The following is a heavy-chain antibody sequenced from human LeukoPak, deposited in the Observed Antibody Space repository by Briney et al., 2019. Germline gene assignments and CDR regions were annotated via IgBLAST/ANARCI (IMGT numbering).Heavy chain of an antibody. CDR2: ISGDGVST. V-gene: IGHV3-43*02. CDR1: GFTFDDSA. J-gene: IGHJ6*03. Sequence: VQPGGSLRLSCAASGFTFDDSAMHWVRQAPGKGLEWVSLISGDGVSTYYADSVKGRFTISRDNSKNSLYLQMNSLRTEDTALYYCAKDGWVKWFGGVNYYYYYMDVWGKGTTVTVSS. D-gene: IGHD3-10*01. CDR3: AKDGWVKWFGGVNYYYYYMDV.